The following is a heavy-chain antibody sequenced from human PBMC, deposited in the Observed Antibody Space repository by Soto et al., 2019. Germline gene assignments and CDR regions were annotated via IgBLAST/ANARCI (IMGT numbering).Heavy chain of an antibody. Sequence: QVTLKESGPVLVKPTETLTLTCTVSGFSLSNARMGVSWIRQPPGKALEWLAHIFSNDEKSYSTSLKSRLTISKDTSKSQVVLTMTNMDPVDTATYYCARISYDSSGYYFHYYYYGMDVWGQGTTVTVSS. D-gene: IGHD3-22*01. CDR3: ARISYDSSGYYFHYYYYGMDV. CDR2: IFSNDEK. V-gene: IGHV2-26*01. CDR1: GFSLSNARMG. J-gene: IGHJ6*02.